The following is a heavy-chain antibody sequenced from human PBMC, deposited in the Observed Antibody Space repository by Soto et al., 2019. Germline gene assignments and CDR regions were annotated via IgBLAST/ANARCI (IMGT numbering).Heavy chain of an antibody. CDR3: ARQIPAARFEVTFYYYYYGMDV. CDR1: GGSISSSSYY. V-gene: IGHV4-39*01. Sequence: SETLSLTCTVSGGSISSSSYYWGWIRQPPGKGLEWIGSIYYSGSTYYNPSLKSRVTISVDTSKNQFSLKLSSVTAADTAVYYCARQIPAARFEVTFYYYYYGMDVWGQGTTVT. CDR2: IYYSGST. D-gene: IGHD2-2*01. J-gene: IGHJ6*02.